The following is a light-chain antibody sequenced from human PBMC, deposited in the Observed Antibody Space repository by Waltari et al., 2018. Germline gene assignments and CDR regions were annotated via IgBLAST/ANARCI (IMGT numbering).Light chain of an antibody. CDR3: SAWDDSLNAWV. CDR2: YNN. V-gene: IGLV1-44*01. J-gene: IGLJ3*02. Sequence: QSVLTQPPSVSGTPGQRVTISCPGSSSNIGSYAVNWYQQFPGTAPKLLIYYNNQRPSGVPYRFSGSKSGTSASLAISGLQSADEADYHCSAWDDSLNAWVFGGGTRLTVL. CDR1: SSNIGSYA.